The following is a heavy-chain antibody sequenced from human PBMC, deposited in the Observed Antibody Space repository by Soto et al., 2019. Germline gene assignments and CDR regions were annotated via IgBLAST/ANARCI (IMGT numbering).Heavy chain of an antibody. Sequence: GGSLRLSCAASGFTFSSYSMNWVRQAPGKGLEWVSSISSSSSYIYYADSVKGRFTISRDNAKNSLYLQMNSLRAEDTAVYYCARVGCSGGSCHYFDYWGQGTLVTVSS. V-gene: IGHV3-21*01. CDR2: ISSSSSYI. D-gene: IGHD2-15*01. CDR1: GFTFSSYS. J-gene: IGHJ4*02. CDR3: ARVGCSGGSCHYFDY.